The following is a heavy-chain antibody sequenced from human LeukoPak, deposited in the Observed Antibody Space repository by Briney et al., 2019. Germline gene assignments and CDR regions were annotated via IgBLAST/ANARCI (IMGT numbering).Heavy chain of an antibody. CDR3: TRDSGSYSSSYRFDS. V-gene: IGHV6-1*01. CDR1: GDSVSSNSAA. CDR2: TYYNSNRYN. D-gene: IGHD6-6*01. J-gene: IGHJ4*02. Sequence: SQTLSLTCAISGDSVSSNSAAWNWIRQSPSRGLEWLGRTYYNSNRYNDYAVSVKSRITINPDTSENKFSLQLNSVTPEDTAVYYCTRDSGSYSSSYRFDSWGQGTLVTVSS.